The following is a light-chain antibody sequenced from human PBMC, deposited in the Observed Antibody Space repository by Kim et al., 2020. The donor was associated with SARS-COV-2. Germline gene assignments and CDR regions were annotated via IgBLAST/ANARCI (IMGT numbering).Light chain of an antibody. J-gene: IGKJ1*01. V-gene: IGKV3-20*01. CDR1: QSVYATY. CDR3: QQYDDSVT. CDR2: GAS. Sequence: EVVLTQSPDTLSLSPGERATLSCRTSQSVYATYLAWYHQKPGQSPRLLIYGASNRATGIPDRFRGSGSGTDFTLTISRLESEDIGVYFCQQYDDSVTFGQGTKVDIK.